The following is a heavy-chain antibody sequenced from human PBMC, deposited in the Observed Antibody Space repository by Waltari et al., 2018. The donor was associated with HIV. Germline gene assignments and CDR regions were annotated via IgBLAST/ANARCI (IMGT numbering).Heavy chain of an antibody. Sequence: AESGGRLIQPGGSLGLSCTASNFGILGHHVTWIRQAPGGSLECVAVIDPDDPPHYADLVSGRFTISRAKSRTTVLLLMTGLFVDDTATYFCATGVRYYGPWGQGTRVTVSS. CDR3: ATGVRYYGP. D-gene: IGHD3-10*01. CDR1: NFGILGHH. CDR2: IDPDDPP. V-gene: IGHV3-53*01. J-gene: IGHJ5*02.